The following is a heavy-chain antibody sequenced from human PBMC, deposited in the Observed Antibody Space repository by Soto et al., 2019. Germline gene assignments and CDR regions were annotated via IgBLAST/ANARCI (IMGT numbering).Heavy chain of an antibody. CDR3: AKYYYGSGSIRAFDI. V-gene: IGHV3-23*01. D-gene: IGHD3-10*01. CDR1: GFTFSSYT. CDR2: IVGSGDNT. Sequence: PGGSLRLSCAASGFTFSSYTMSWVRQAPGERLEWVSSIVGSGDNTYYADSVKGRFTISRDNSKTTLYLQMNSLRAEDTAVYYCAKYYYGSGSIRAFDIWGQGTMVTVSS. J-gene: IGHJ3*02.